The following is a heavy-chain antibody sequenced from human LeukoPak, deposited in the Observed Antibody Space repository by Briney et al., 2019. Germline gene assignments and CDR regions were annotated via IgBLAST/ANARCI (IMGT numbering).Heavy chain of an antibody. CDR2: IYYRGST. CDR3: AKGFDY. Sequence: PSETLSLTCTVSGDSIISGNYYWGWIRQPPGKGLEWIGSIYYRGSTYYNPSLKSRVTISVDTSKNQFSLKMSSVTASDTAVYYCAKGFDYWGQGTLVTVSS. J-gene: IGHJ4*02. CDR1: GDSIISGNYY. V-gene: IGHV4-39*01.